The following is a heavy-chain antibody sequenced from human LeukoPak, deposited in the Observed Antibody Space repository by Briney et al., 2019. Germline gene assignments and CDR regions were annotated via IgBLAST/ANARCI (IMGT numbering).Heavy chain of an antibody. CDR2: IYYFGST. J-gene: IGHJ5*02. D-gene: IGHD1-26*01. CDR3: AREEVGGNWFDP. Sequence: SETLSPTCTVSGVSINSYYWSWIRQPPGKGLEWVGYIYYFGSTNYNPSLKSRVTISVATSTNHFSLTLSPLTAADTAVYYCAREEVGGNWFDPCGEGSLVTVSS. CDR1: GVSINSYY. V-gene: IGHV4-59*12.